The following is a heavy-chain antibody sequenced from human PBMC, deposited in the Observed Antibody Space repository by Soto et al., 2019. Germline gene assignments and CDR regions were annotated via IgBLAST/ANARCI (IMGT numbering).Heavy chain of an antibody. CDR3: AKGRGGRYGGDSFDY. Sequence: EVQLVESGGGLVQPGRSLRLSCAASGFTYDDYDMHWVRQAPGKGLEWVSAFSWNSGRTAYADSVKGRFTISRDNAKNSLYLQMNSLRAEDTALYHCAKGRGGRYGGDSFDYWGQGTLVTVSS. CDR2: FSWNSGRT. CDR1: GFTYDDYD. D-gene: IGHD1-26*01. V-gene: IGHV3-9*01. J-gene: IGHJ4*02.